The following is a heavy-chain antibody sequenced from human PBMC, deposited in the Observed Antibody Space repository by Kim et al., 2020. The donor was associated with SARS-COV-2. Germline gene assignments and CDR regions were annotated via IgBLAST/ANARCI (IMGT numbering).Heavy chain of an antibody. CDR2: GTT. J-gene: IGHJ4*02. CDR3: TTAPVNFDY. Sequence: GTTDYAATVKGRFTITRDDSKNTLYLQMNSLKTEDTAVYYCTTAPVNFDYWGQGTLVTVSS. D-gene: IGHD4-17*01. V-gene: IGHV3-15*01.